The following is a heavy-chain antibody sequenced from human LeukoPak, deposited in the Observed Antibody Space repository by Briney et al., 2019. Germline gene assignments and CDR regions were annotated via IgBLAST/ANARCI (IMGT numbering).Heavy chain of an antibody. CDR3: AKDIAYDSSGYYDY. D-gene: IGHD3-22*01. CDR2: ISWNSGSI. Sequence: PGRSLRLSCAASGFTFDDYVMHWVRQAPGKGLEWVSGISWNSGSIGYADSVKGRFTISRDNAKNSLYLQMNSLRAEDTALYYCAKDIAYDSSGYYDYWGQGTLVTVSS. CDR1: GFTFDDYV. V-gene: IGHV3-9*01. J-gene: IGHJ4*02.